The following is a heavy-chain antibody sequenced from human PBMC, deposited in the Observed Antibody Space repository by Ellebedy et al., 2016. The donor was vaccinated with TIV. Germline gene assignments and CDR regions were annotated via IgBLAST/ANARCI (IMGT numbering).Heavy chain of an antibody. D-gene: IGHD3/OR15-3a*01. J-gene: IGHJ5*02. CDR1: GYTFTDYD. CDR2: MKPGSGNT. V-gene: IGHV1-8*01. Sequence: AASVTVSCKASGYTFTDYDINWVRQATGQGLEYLGWMKPGSGNTGYAQKFEGRVTMTRNTSTSTAYMELSSLRYDDTAVYYCVVGLFHPWGQGTLVTVSS. CDR3: VVGLFHP.